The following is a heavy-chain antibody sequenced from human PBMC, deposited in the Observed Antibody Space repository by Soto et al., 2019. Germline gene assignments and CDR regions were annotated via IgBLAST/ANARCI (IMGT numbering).Heavy chain of an antibody. CDR1: GYTFTGYY. CDR3: ARDLVPSIAGRGVYYYGMDV. V-gene: IGHV1-2*04. D-gene: IGHD6-13*01. CDR2: INPNSGGT. Sequence: QVQLVQSGAEVKKPGASVKVSCKASGYTFTGYYMHWVRQAPGQGLEWMGWINPNSGGTNYAQKFQGWVTMTRETSISTAYMELSRLRSDDTAVYYCARDLVPSIAGRGVYYYGMDVWGQGTTVTVSS. J-gene: IGHJ6*02.